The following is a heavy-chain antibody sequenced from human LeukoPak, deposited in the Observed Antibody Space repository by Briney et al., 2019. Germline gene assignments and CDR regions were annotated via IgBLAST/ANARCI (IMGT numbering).Heavy chain of an antibody. CDR3: ASGVVAGLDY. D-gene: IGHD6-19*01. V-gene: IGHV4-4*07. CDR2: IYTSGST. CDR1: GGSINNFY. J-gene: IGHJ4*02. Sequence: SETLSLTCTVSGGSINNFYWSWIRQPAGKGLEWIGRIYTSGSTNYNPSLKSRVTMSVDTSKNQFSLKLSSVTAADTAVYYCASGVVAGLDYWGQGTLVTVSS.